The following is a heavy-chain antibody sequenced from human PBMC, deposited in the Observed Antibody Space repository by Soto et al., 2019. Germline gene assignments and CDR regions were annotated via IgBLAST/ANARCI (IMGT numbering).Heavy chain of an antibody. J-gene: IGHJ4*02. CDR1: GFTFSSYT. V-gene: IGHV3-48*02. CDR3: AREVSNYFDY. CDR2: ISTSSSTI. Sequence: GSLRLSCGASGFTFSSYTMNWVRQAPGKGLEWVSSISTSSSTIYYADSVKGRFTISRDDAKNSLYLQMNSLRDEDTAVYYCAREVSNYFDYWGQGTLVTVS.